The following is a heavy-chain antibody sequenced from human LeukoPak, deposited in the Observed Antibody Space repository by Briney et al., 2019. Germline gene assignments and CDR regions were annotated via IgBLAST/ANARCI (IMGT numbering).Heavy chain of an antibody. J-gene: IGHJ6*03. V-gene: IGHV3-74*01. CDR3: ARDSSSGWYGYYMDV. CDR1: GFTFSSYW. CDR2: INSDGSST. D-gene: IGHD6-19*01. Sequence: GGSLRLSCAASGFTFSSYWMHWVRQAPGKGLVWVSRINSDGSSTSYADSVKGRFTISRDNAKNTLYLQMNSLRAEDTAVYYCARDSSSGWYGYYMDVWGKGTTVTVSS.